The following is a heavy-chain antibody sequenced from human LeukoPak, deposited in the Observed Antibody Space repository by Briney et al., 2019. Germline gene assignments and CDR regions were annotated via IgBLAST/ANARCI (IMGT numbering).Heavy chain of an antibody. J-gene: IGHJ4*02. CDR1: GGTFSSYA. V-gene: IGHV1-69*13. CDR2: IIPIFGTA. CDR3: ARSGYMYYYDSSGYYAY. Sequence: ASVEVSCKASGGTFSSYAISWVRQAPGQGLEWMGGIIPIFGTANYAQKFQGRVTITADESTSTAYMELSSLRSEDTAVYYCARSGYMYYYDSSGYYAYWGQGTLVTVSS. D-gene: IGHD3-22*01.